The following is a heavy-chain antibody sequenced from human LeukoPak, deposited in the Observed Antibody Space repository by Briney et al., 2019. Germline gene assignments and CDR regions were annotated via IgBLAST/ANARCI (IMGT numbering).Heavy chain of an antibody. CDR2: ISGSGGST. V-gene: IGHV3-23*01. J-gene: IGHJ4*02. D-gene: IGHD6-13*01. CDR3: AKTNSSSWYTDY. Sequence: GGSLRLSCAGSGFTFTNFAMTWVRQAPGKGLEWVSAISGSGGSTYYADSVKGRFTISRDNSKNTLYLQINSLRAEDTAVYYCAKTNSSSWYTDYWGQGTLVTVSS. CDR1: GFTFTNFA.